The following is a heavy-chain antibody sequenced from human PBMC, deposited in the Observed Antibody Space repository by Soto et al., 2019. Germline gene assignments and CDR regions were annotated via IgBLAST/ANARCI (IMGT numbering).Heavy chain of an antibody. Sequence: GGSLRLSCAASGFTFSNAWMNWVRQAPGKGLEWVGRIKSKTDGGTTDYAAPVKGRFTISRDDSKNTLYLQMNSLKTEDTAVYYCTTAESPYQLLLNLYGMDVWGQGTTVTVSS. CDR3: TTAESPYQLLLNLYGMDV. V-gene: IGHV3-15*07. CDR2: IKSKTDGGTT. J-gene: IGHJ6*02. CDR1: GFTFSNAW. D-gene: IGHD2-2*01.